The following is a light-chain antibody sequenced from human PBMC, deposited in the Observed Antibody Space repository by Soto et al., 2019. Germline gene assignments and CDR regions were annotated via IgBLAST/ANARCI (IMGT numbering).Light chain of an antibody. CDR1: ISNIGSNP. J-gene: IGLJ1*01. V-gene: IGLV1-47*01. Sequence: QSVLTQPPSASGTPGQRVTISCSGGISNIGSNPVYWHQHLPGTAPKLLVYRNNQRPSGVPDRFSDSKSGTSAFLAISGLRSEDEAAYYCAAWDDRLSAYVFGTGTKVTVL. CDR3: AAWDDRLSAYV. CDR2: RNN.